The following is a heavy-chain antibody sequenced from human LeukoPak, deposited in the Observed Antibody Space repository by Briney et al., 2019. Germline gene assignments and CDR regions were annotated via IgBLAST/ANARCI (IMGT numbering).Heavy chain of an antibody. J-gene: IGHJ4*02. CDR2: INHSGST. CDR1: GGSFSGYY. Sequence: PSETLSLTCAVYGGSFSGYYWSWIRQPPGKVLEWIGEINHSGSTNYNPSLKSRVTISVDTSKIQYSLKLSSVNAADTAVYYCAREKQWLPPYFDYWGQGTLVTVSS. D-gene: IGHD6-19*01. CDR3: AREKQWLPPYFDY. V-gene: IGHV4-34*01.